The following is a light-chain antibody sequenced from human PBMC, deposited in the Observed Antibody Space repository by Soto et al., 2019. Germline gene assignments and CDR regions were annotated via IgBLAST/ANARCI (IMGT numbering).Light chain of an antibody. CDR2: DAS. CDR1: QSVSSSY. Sequence: EIVLTQSTPPVSVSPGERSTLSCRASQSVSSSYLAWYQQKPGQAPRLLIYDASSRATGIPDRFSGSGSGTDFTLTISILEPEDFTLYCCQQRSNWPITFGQGTRLEIK. J-gene: IGKJ5*01. CDR3: QQRSNWPIT. V-gene: IGKV3D-20*02.